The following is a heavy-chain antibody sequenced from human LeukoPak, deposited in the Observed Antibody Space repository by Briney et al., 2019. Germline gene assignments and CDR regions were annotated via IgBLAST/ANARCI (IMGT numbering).Heavy chain of an antibody. J-gene: IGHJ3*02. CDR1: GGTFSSYA. CDR3: AIVGATPVRDAFDI. Sequence: SVKVSCKASGGTFSSYAIIWVRQAPGQGLEWMGGIIPIFGTANYAQKFQGRVTITTDESTSTAYMELSSLRSEDTAVYYCAIVGATPVRDAFDIWGQGTMVTVSS. D-gene: IGHD1-26*01. CDR2: IIPIFGTA. V-gene: IGHV1-69*05.